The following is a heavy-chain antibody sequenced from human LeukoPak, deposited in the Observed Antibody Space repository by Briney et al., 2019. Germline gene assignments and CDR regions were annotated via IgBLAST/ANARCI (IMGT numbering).Heavy chain of an antibody. J-gene: IGHJ4*02. D-gene: IGHD4-17*01. CDR3: AKDIRRVVY. CDR2: ISWNSGSI. CDR1: GFTFDDYA. V-gene: IGHV3-9*01. Sequence: GGSLRLSCAASGFTFDDYAMHWVRQAPGKGLEWVSGISWNSGSIGYADSVKGRFTISRDNAKNSLYLQMNSLRAEDTALYYCAKDIRRVVYWGREPWSPSPQ.